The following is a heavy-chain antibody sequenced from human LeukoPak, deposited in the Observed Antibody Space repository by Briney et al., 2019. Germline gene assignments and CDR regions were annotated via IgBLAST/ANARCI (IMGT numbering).Heavy chain of an antibody. D-gene: IGHD3-10*01. CDR3: ARWGRGLISSHHLSYYFDY. J-gene: IGHJ4*02. V-gene: IGHV1-69*01. Sequence: ASVKVSCKASGGTFSSYAISWVRQAPRQGLEWMGGIIPIFGTANYAQKFQGRVTITADESTSTAYMELSSLRSEDTAVYYCARWGRGLISSHHLSYYFDYWGQGTLVTVSS. CDR1: GGTFSSYA. CDR2: IIPIFGTA.